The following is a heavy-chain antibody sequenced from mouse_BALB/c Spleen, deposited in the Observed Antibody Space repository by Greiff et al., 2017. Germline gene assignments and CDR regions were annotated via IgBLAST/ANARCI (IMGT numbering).Heavy chain of an antibody. CDR1: GYTFTSYW. CDR3: ARWGYDVSYGYFDV. Sequence: QVQLQQPGAELVKPGASVKLSCKASGYTFTSYWLNWVKQMPGQGLEWIGEINPSNGRTNSNEKFKSKATLTVDKSFSTAYMQLSSRTSEDSAVYYCARWGYDVSYGYFDVGSAGTTDTVSS. D-gene: IGHD2-2*01. V-gene: IGHV1S81*02. J-gene: IGHJ1*01. CDR2: INPSNGRT.